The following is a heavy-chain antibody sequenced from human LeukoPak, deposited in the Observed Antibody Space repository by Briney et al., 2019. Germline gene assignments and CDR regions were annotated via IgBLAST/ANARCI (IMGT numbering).Heavy chain of an antibody. D-gene: IGHD3-10*01. CDR1: GYSISSGYY. J-gene: IGHJ6*03. CDR3: ARVAKHFRGGLSFYYMDV. CDR2: IYDSGTT. Sequence: SETLSLTCTVSGYSISSGYYWGWIRQPPGKGLEWVGSIYDSGTTYYNPSLKSRVTISLDTSKNQFSLKVISVTAADTAVYYCARVAKHFRGGLSFYYMDVWGKGTTVTISS. V-gene: IGHV4-38-2*02.